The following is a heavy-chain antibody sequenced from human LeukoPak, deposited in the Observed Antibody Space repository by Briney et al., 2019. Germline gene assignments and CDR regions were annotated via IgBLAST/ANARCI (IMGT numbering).Heavy chain of an antibody. Sequence: GGSLRLSCAASGFTFSSYWMSWVRQAPGKGLEWVANLKQDGSEKYYVDSVKGRFTISRDNAKNSLYLQMNSLRAEDTAVYYCARKPAYYDFWSGYYHYFDYWGQGTLVTVSS. CDR3: ARKPAYYDFWSGYYHYFDY. CDR1: GFTFSSYW. J-gene: IGHJ4*02. D-gene: IGHD3-3*01. V-gene: IGHV3-7*01. CDR2: LKQDGSEK.